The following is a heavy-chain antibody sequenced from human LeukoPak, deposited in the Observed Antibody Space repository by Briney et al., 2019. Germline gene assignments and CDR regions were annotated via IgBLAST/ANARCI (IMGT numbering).Heavy chain of an antibody. V-gene: IGHV1-2*02. Sequence: ASVKVSCKASGYTFTGYYMQWLRQAPGQGLEWMGWINPNSGGTNYAQKFQGRVTMTRDTSISTAYMELSRLRSDDTAVYYCARESAGPNCSSTSCYFRRVNWGQGTLVTVSS. J-gene: IGHJ4*02. CDR2: INPNSGGT. CDR1: GYTFTGYY. D-gene: IGHD2-2*01. CDR3: ARESAGPNCSSTSCYFRRVN.